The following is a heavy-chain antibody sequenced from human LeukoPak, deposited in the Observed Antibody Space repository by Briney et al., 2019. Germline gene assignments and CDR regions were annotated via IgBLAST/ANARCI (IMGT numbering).Heavy chain of an antibody. V-gene: IGHV3-74*01. CDR2: INSDGSST. CDR1: GFTFSSYW. CDR3: ARDPYYGGSSAAFDI. Sequence: GGSLRLSCAASGFTFSSYWMHWVRQAPGKGLVWVSRINSDGSSTSYADSVKGRFTISRDNAKNTLYLQMNSLRAEDTAVYYCARDPYYGGSSAAFDIWGQGTMVTVSS. D-gene: IGHD4-23*01. J-gene: IGHJ3*02.